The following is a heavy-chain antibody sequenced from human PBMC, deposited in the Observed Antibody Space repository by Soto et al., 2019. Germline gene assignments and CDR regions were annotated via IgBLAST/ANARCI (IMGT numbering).Heavy chain of an antibody. CDR3: ARHGSDSGWFFFDP. CDR1: GGAFNGDY. D-gene: IGHD6-19*01. V-gene: IGHV4-59*08. CDR2: VSYSGST. J-gene: IGHJ5*02. Sequence: SETLSLTCSLSGGAFNGDYWSWIRQPPGKGLEWIGFVSYSGSTDYHPSLKSRVTISIDTSKNQFSLKMISVTAADTAVYYCARHGSDSGWFFFDPWGQGATVTVSS.